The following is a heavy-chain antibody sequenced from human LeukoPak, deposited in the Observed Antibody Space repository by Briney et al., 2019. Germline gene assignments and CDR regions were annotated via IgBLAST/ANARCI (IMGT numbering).Heavy chain of an antibody. D-gene: IGHD4-17*01. CDR3: ARQYGRPFDY. Sequence: GESLKISCKGSGYSFSNYWIGWVRQMPGNRLEWMGIIYPGDSDTRYSPSFQGQVTISLDESINTAYLQWSSLEASDTAMYYCARQYGRPFDYWGQGTLVTVSS. V-gene: IGHV5-51*01. J-gene: IGHJ4*02. CDR1: GYSFSNYW. CDR2: IYPGDSDT.